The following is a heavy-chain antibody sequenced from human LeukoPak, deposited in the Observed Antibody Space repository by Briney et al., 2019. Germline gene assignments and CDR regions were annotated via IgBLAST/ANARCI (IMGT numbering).Heavy chain of an antibody. J-gene: IGHJ4*02. CDR3: TRGPFDY. Sequence: GGSLGLSCAASGFTFSSYDMNWVRQAPGKGLEWVSYISSGGTTIYYADSVKGRFTISRDNAKNSLYLQMNSLRADDTAVYYCTRGPFDYWGQGTLVTVSS. CDR1: GFTFSSYD. CDR2: ISSGGTTI. V-gene: IGHV3-48*03.